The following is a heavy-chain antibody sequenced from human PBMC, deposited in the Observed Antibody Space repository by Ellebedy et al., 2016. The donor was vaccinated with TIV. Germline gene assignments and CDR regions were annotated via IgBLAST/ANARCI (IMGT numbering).Heavy chain of an antibody. Sequence: AASVKVSCKASGYTFTSYYMHWVRQAPGQGLEWMGVIDPSGGSTDYAQKFQGRVTMTRDTSTSTVYMELSSLRSDDTAVYYCARDRIVGSSSPYYNSMDVWGQGTTVTVSS. D-gene: IGHD1-26*01. V-gene: IGHV1-46*01. CDR3: ARDRIVGSSSPYYNSMDV. CDR2: IDPSGGST. CDR1: GYTFTSYY. J-gene: IGHJ6*02.